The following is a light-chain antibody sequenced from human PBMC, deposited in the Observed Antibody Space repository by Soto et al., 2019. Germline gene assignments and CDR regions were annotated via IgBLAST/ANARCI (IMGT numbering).Light chain of an antibody. J-gene: IGKJ2*01. Sequence: DIQMTQSPSSLSASVGDRVTVSCWASQSISTYLNWYQQKPGEAPKLLIYAASRLQSGVPLRFTGSGSGTDFTLTISSLQPEDFATYYCQQSYSTLYTFGQGTKLEIK. CDR3: QQSYSTLYT. CDR1: QSISTY. CDR2: AAS. V-gene: IGKV1-39*01.